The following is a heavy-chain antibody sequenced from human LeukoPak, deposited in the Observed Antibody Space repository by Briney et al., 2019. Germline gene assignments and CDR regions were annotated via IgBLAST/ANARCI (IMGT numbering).Heavy chain of an antibody. Sequence: GRSLRLSCAAAGFCFTNDVMSWVRQLQGRLRESASVLFVGGASSLYADSVKGRFTISGDTSKNILYLQMNALRAEDTAVYYCAKECDYSPGHKFDLWGQGTLVTVSS. CDR2: LFVGGASS. V-gene: IGHV3-23*01. CDR3: AKECDYSPGHKFDL. J-gene: IGHJ4*02. CDR1: GFCFTNDV. D-gene: IGHD3-10*01.